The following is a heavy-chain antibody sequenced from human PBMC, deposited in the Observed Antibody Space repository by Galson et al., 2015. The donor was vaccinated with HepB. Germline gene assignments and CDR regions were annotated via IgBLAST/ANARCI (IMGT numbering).Heavy chain of an antibody. CDR1: GFTFSSYS. CDR3: ARDDYSNYEPYYYYGMDV. J-gene: IGHJ6*02. Sequence: LRLSCAASGFTFSSYSMNWVRQAPGKGLEWVSYISSSSSTIYYADSVKGRFTISRDNAKNSLYLQMNSLRDEDTAVYYCARDDYSNYEPYYYYGMDVWGQGTTVTVSS. V-gene: IGHV3-48*02. D-gene: IGHD4-11*01. CDR2: ISSSSSTI.